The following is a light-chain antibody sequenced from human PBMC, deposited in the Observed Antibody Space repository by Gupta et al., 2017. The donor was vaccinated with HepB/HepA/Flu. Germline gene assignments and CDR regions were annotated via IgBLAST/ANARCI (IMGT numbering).Light chain of an antibody. CDR2: GTS. V-gene: IGKV3-20*01. Sequence: EIVLTQSPGTLSLSPGEGATLSCRASQSFSRTFLAWYQQKAGQAPRLLIYGTSSRATGIPDRFSGSGSGTDFTLTISRLEPEDFAVYYCQQYGGSPLTFGGGTKVEIK. CDR3: QQYGGSPLT. J-gene: IGKJ4*01. CDR1: QSFSRTF.